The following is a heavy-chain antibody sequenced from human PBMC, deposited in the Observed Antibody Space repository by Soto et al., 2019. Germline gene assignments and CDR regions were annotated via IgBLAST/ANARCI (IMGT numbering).Heavy chain of an antibody. CDR2: MNPNSGNT. V-gene: IGHV1-8*01. J-gene: IGHJ4*02. CDR3: ARGHCSSTSCYGEKNFDY. Sequence: QVQLVQSGAEVKKPGASVKVSCKASGYTFTSYDINWVRQATGQGLEWMGWMNPNSGNTGYAQKFQGRVTMTRNTSISTAYMELSSLRSADTAVYYCARGHCSSTSCYGEKNFDYWGQGTLVTVSS. CDR1: GYTFTSYD. D-gene: IGHD2-2*01.